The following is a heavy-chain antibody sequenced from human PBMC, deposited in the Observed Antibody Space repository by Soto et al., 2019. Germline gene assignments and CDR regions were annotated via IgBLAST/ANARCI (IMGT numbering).Heavy chain of an antibody. V-gene: IGHV3-48*02. CDR2: ISSSSSLI. J-gene: IGHJ5*02. CDR1: AFTFGSYG. CDR3: ARTGGSGSNNWFDP. D-gene: IGHD3-10*01. Sequence: PGGSLRLSCAASAFTFGSYGMNWVRQAPGKGLEWVSYISSSSSLIYYADSVKGRFTISRDNAQNSLYLQMNSLRDEDTAVYYCARTGGSGSNNWFDPWGQGTLVTVSS.